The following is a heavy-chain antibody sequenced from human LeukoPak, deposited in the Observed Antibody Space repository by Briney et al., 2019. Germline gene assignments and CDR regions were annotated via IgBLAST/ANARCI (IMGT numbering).Heavy chain of an antibody. CDR1: GFTFSSYG. J-gene: IGHJ6*03. D-gene: IGHD5-12*01. CDR2: IRYDGSNK. CDR3: AKDERLRCNYYYYMDV. V-gene: IGHV3-30*02. Sequence: GGSLRLSCAASGFTFSSYGMHWVRQAPGKGLEWVAFIRYDGSNKYYADSVKGRFTISRDNSKNTLYLQMNSLRAEDTAVYYCAKDERLRCNYYYYMDVWGKGTTVTVSS.